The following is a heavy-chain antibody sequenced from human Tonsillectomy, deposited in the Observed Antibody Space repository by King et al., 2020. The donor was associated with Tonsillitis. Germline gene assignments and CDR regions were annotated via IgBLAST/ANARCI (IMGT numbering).Heavy chain of an antibody. CDR2: IDWDDNK. J-gene: IGHJ4*02. V-gene: IGHV2-70*04. D-gene: IGHD3-22*01. CDR3: ARTTYYYDSSAYYSFDY. CDR1: GFSLSTSGMR. Sequence: VTLQESGPALVKPTQTLTLTCTFSGFSLSTSGMRVSWIRQPPGKALEWLARIDWDDNKFYSTSLKTRLTISKDTSKNQVVLTMTNMDPVDTATYYCARTTYYYDSSAYYSFDYWGQGTLVTVSS.